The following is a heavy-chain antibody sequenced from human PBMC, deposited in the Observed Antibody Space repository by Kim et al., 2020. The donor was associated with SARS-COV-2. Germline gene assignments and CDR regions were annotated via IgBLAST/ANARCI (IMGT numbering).Heavy chain of an antibody. Sequence: GGSLRLSCAASGFDFRTYAMSWVRQAPGKGLEWVSSIIGRGDTTYYAGAVRGRFNISRDISRSTLFLQMNSLRVEDTAIYHCAQNGKKRNYSIGPWY. V-gene: IGHV3-23*01. CDR1: GFDFRTYA. CDR2: IIGRGDTT. J-gene: IGHJ2*01. D-gene: IGHD3-10*01. CDR3: AQNGKKRNYSIGPWY.